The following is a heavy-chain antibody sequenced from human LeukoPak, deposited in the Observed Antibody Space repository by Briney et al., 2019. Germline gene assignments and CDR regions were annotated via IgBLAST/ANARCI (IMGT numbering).Heavy chain of an antibody. Sequence: SETLSLTCTVPGGSVSSGSYYWSWIRQPPGKGLEWIGYIYYSGSTNYNPSLKSRVTISVDTSKNQFSLKLSSVTAADTAVYYCARVGIAVAGANYYYYGMDVWGQGTTVTVSS. V-gene: IGHV4-61*01. CDR2: IYYSGST. J-gene: IGHJ6*02. D-gene: IGHD6-19*01. CDR3: ARVGIAVAGANYYYYGMDV. CDR1: GGSVSSGSYY.